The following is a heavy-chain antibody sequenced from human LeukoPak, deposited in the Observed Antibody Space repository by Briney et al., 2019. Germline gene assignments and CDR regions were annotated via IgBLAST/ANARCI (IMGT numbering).Heavy chain of an antibody. CDR3: AKPIAVARENDY. Sequence: PGGSLRLSCAASGFTFSSYGMHWVRQAPGKGLEWVAFIRYDGSNKYYADSVKGRFTISRDNSKNTLYLQMNSLRAEDTAVYYCAKPIAVARENDYWGQGTLVTVSS. CDR2: IRYDGSNK. V-gene: IGHV3-30*02. CDR1: GFTFSSYG. D-gene: IGHD6-19*01. J-gene: IGHJ4*02.